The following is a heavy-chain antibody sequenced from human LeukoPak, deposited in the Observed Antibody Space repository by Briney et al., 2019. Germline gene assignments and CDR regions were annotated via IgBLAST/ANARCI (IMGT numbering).Heavy chain of an antibody. CDR2: IYHSGST. CDR3: ARGREEYSSGWFRFDY. J-gene: IGHJ4*02. Sequence: PSGTLSLTCAVPGGSISSSNWWSWVRQPPGKGLEWIGEIYHSGSTNYNPSLKSRVTISVDKSKNQFSLKLSSVTAADTAVYYCARGREEYSSGWFRFDYWGQGTLVTASS. CDR1: GGSISSSNW. D-gene: IGHD6-19*01. V-gene: IGHV4-4*02.